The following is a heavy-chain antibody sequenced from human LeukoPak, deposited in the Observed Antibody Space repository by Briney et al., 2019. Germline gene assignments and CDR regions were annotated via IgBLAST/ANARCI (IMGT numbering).Heavy chain of an antibody. Sequence: GGSLRLSCAASGFTFSSYAMHWVRQAPGKGLEWEAVISYDGSNKYYADSVKGRFTISRDNSKNTLYLQMNSLRAEDTAVYYCARFEGYYDILTGYGYFDYWGQGTLVTVSS. CDR2: ISYDGSNK. D-gene: IGHD3-9*01. CDR1: GFTFSSYA. J-gene: IGHJ4*02. CDR3: ARFEGYYDILTGYGYFDY. V-gene: IGHV3-30*04.